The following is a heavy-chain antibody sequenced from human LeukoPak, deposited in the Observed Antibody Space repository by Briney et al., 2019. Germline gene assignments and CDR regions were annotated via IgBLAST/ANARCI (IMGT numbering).Heavy chain of an antibody. J-gene: IGHJ5*02. CDR3: ASQLERCQGWFDP. V-gene: IGHV3-7*01. CDR2: IKQDGSEK. CDR1: EFTFAIYW. Sequence: GGSLRLSCAASEFTFAIYWMSWVRQSPGKGLEWVANIKQDGSEKYYADSVKGRFTISRDNAKNSLYLQMNSLRAEDSAVYYCASQLERCQGWFDPWGQGTLVTVPS. D-gene: IGHD1-1*01.